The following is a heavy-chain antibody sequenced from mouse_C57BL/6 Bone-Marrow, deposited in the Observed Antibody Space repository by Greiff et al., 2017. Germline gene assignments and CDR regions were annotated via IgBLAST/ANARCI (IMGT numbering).Heavy chain of an antibody. J-gene: IGHJ2*01. Sequence: EVKLVESGGGLVQPGGSLRLSCAASGFTFTDYYMSWVRQTPGKALEWLGFIRNQANGYTTEYSASVKGRFTISRDNSHSILYLQMNALRAEDSATYYCARYFRGYFDYWGQGTTLTVSS. CDR1: GFTFTDYY. CDR3: ARYFRGYFDY. CDR2: IRNQANGYTT. V-gene: IGHV7-3*01.